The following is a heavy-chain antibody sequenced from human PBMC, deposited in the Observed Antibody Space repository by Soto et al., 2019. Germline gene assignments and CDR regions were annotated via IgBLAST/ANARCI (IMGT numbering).Heavy chain of an antibody. V-gene: IGHV3-30-3*01. CDR3: ARKIKRVAEGGYFDY. D-gene: IGHD6-19*01. Sequence: QVQLVESGGGVVQPGRSLRLSCGASGFTFSNYAMHWVRQAPGKGLEWVAAISYDGSNIYYADSVKGRFTISRDNSKNTLYLQMNSLRAEDTAVYYCARKIKRVAEGGYFDYWGQGTLVTVSS. J-gene: IGHJ4*02. CDR1: GFTFSNYA. CDR2: ISYDGSNI.